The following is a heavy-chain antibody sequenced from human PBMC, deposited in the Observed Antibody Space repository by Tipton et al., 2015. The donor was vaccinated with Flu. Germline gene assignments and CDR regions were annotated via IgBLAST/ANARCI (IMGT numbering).Heavy chain of an antibody. D-gene: IGHD7-27*01. J-gene: IGHJ4*02. CDR3: ARIPQNWGRYFDY. Sequence: QLVQSGGGLVKPGGSLRLSCVASGFTLISHSMSWVRQAPGKGLEWVSSISSSSNYIYYADSVKGRFTVSRDNAKNSLYLQMNSLSAEDTAVHYCARIPQNWGRYFDYWGQGTLVTVSS. V-gene: IGHV3-21*01. CDR2: ISSSSNYI. CDR1: GFTLISHS.